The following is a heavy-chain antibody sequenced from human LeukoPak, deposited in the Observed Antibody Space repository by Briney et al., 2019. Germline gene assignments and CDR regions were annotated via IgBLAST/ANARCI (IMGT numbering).Heavy chain of an antibody. D-gene: IGHD2-21*02. CDR2: ISGSGGST. CDR3: ATRGVTATYYFDY. Sequence: GGSLRLSCAASGFTFSSYAMSWVRQAPGKGLEWVSAISGSGGSTYYADSVRGRFTISRDNSKNTLYLQMNSLRAEDTAVYYCATRGVTATYYFDYWGQGTLVTVSS. J-gene: IGHJ4*02. V-gene: IGHV3-23*01. CDR1: GFTFSSYA.